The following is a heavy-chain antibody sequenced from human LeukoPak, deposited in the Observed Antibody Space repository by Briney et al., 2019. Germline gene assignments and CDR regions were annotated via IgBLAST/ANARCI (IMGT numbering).Heavy chain of an antibody. V-gene: IGHV3-33*01. CDR1: GFTLSSYG. D-gene: IGHD4-17*01. CDR2: IWYDGSNK. J-gene: IGHJ5*02. Sequence: QPGGSLRLSCAASGFTLSSYGMPWVRQAPGKGLEWVAVIWYDGSNKYYADSVKGRFTISRDNSKNTLYLQMNSLRAEDTAVYYCARDLGTTVTNWFDPWGQGTLVTVSS. CDR3: ARDLGTTVTNWFDP.